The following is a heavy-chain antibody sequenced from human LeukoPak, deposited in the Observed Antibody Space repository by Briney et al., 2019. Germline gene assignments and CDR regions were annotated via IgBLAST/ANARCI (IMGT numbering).Heavy chain of an antibody. CDR2: IKRDGSAK. V-gene: IGHV3-7*04. Sequence: GGSLRLSCAASGFTFSNSWMNWVRQAPGKGLEWVANIKRDGSAKYYVDSVKGPFTISRDNAKNSLYLQMNSLSAEETAVYYCARGFPIDYWGQGTLVTVSS. CDR3: ARGFPIDY. J-gene: IGHJ4*02. CDR1: GFTFSNSW.